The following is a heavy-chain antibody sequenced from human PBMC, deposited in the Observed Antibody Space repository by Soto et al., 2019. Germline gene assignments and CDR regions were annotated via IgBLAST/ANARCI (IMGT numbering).Heavy chain of an antibody. Sequence: EVQLVESGGGLGQPGGSLRLSCAASGFTFSTYYMHWVRQAPGKGLVWVSHINGDGSRTNYADSVKGRFTTFRDNAKNTLYLQQNSLTAEDTAVYYCATVAAGSYDCCDPWGQGTLVTVSS. J-gene: IGHJ5*02. CDR1: GFTFSTYY. CDR3: ATVAAGSYDCCDP. V-gene: IGHV3-74*01. CDR2: INGDGSRT. D-gene: IGHD1-26*01.